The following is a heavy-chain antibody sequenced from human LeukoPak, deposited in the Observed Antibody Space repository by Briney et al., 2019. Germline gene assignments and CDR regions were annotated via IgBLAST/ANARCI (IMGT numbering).Heavy chain of an antibody. CDR1: GYTFTSFA. Sequence: ASVKVSCKASGYTFTSFAMHWVRQAPGQRLERMGWINADNGYTKYSQKFQGRLTITRDTSASTAYMELSSLRSEDTAVYYCARDGLVVVPVAMEYRNWFDPWGQGTLVTVSS. V-gene: IGHV1-3*01. CDR2: INADNGYT. D-gene: IGHD2-2*01. J-gene: IGHJ5*02. CDR3: ARDGLVVVPVAMEYRNWFDP.